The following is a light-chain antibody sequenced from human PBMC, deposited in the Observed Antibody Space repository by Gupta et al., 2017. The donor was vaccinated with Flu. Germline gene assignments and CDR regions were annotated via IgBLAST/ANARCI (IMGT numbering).Light chain of an antibody. V-gene: IGLV1-40*01. CDR2: ANN. CDR3: QSVDISLTAWV. J-gene: IGLJ3*02. Sequence: QSVLTQPPSVSGAPGQRVSISCTGSSSSIGAGYDVHWYQQFPGTPPKLLIYANNNRPSGVPDRFSASKSGTSASLAIAGLQAEDEALYYCQSVDISLTAWVFGGGTRLTVL. CDR1: SSSIGAGYD.